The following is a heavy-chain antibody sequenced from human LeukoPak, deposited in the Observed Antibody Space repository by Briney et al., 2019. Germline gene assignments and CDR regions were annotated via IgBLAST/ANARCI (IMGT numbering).Heavy chain of an antibody. V-gene: IGHV4-59*01. CDR3: AREVVVAATVDY. CDR2: IFYSGRT. CDR1: GGSISSDH. Sequence: SETLSLTCTVSGGSISSDHWNWIRQPPGKGLEWIGCIFYSGRTYYNPSLKSRVTISVDMSKSQFSLRLTSVTAADTAVYYCAREVVVAATVDYWGQGTLVTVSS. D-gene: IGHD2-15*01. J-gene: IGHJ4*02.